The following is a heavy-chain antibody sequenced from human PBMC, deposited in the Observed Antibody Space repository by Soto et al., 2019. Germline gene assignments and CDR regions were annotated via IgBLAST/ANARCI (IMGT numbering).Heavy chain of an antibody. D-gene: IGHD3-3*01. CDR2: MNPNSGNT. CDR1: GYTFTSYD. CDR3: ARERPFESTIFGVVIIPYYYYGMDV. J-gene: IGHJ6*02. V-gene: IGHV1-8*01. Sequence: ASVKVSCKASGYTFTSYDINWVRQATGQGLEWMGWMNPNSGNTGYAQKFQGRVTMTRNTSISTAYMELSSLRSEDTAVYYCARERPFESTIFGVVIIPYYYYGMDVWGQGTTVTVSS.